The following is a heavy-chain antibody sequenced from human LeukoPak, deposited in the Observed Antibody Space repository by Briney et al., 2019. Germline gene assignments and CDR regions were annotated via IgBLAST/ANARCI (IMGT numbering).Heavy chain of an antibody. CDR1: GFTFSSYT. V-gene: IGHV3-21*01. CDR2: ISSTSTYI. J-gene: IGHJ3*01. D-gene: IGHD6-25*01. CDR3: ARGMRQIDDAFDL. Sequence: PGGSLRLSCAASGFTFSSYTMNWVRQAPGKGLEWVSSISSTSTYIHDADSVKGRFTIDRDNAKKSLYLQMNSLRAEDTAMYYCARGMRQIDDAFDLWGQGPMVTVSS.